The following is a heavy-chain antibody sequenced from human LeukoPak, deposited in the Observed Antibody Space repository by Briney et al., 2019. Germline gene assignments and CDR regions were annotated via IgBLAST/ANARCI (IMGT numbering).Heavy chain of an antibody. D-gene: IGHD3-22*01. CDR1: GFPFSDYG. J-gene: IGHJ4*02. CDR3: AKVIPKDYYDSSGYVGVDY. V-gene: IGHV3-30*18. Sequence: GGSLRLPCAASGFPFSDYGMYWVRQAPGKGLEWLAVISHDGSNKYYADSVKGRFTISRDNSKNTLYLQMNSLRAEDTAVYYCAKVIPKDYYDSSGYVGVDYWGQGTLVTVSS. CDR2: ISHDGSNK.